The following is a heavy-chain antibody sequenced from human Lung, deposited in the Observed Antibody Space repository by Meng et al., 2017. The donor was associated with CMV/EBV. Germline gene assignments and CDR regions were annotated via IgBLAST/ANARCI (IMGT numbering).Heavy chain of an antibody. CDR2: IIPILGTA. D-gene: IGHD3-10*01. J-gene: IGHJ6*02. CDR1: GDTSSGCT. CDR3: ATDGGLGEVVLTINYHYYALDV. V-gene: IGHV1-69*08. Sequence: SVKVSXKASGDTSSGCTINWVRQAPGQGLEWVGRIIPILGTANYAQKLQGRVTFTADKSTSTAYMELSSLRSEDTAVYYCATDGGLGEVVLTINYHYYALDVWGQGTAVTFSS.